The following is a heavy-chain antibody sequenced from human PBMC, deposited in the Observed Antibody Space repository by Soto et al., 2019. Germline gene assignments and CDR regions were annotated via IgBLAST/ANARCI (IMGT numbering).Heavy chain of an antibody. CDR3: ARNGDCTRPGCIVGWFDP. D-gene: IGHD2-8*01. CDR1: GGSISSYD. Sequence: SETLSLTCTVSGGSISSYDWSWIRQPPGKGLEWIGYIYYSGSTNYNPSLKSRVTISVDTSKNQFSLKLSSVTAADTAMYYCARNGDCTRPGCIVGWFDPCGAGTLVTVSS. J-gene: IGHJ5*02. CDR2: IYYSGST. V-gene: IGHV4-59*12.